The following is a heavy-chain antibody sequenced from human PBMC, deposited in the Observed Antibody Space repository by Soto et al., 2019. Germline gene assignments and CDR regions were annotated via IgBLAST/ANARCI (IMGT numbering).Heavy chain of an antibody. D-gene: IGHD2-21*02. Sequence: GESLKISCKGSGYSFTSYWISWVRQMPGKGLEWMGRIDPSDSYTNYSPSFQGHVTISAGKSISTAYLQWSSLKASDTAMYYCARVVVVTAISAFVIWGQGTMVTVSS. V-gene: IGHV5-10-1*01. CDR1: GYSFTSYW. CDR2: IDPSDSYT. CDR3: ARVVVVTAISAFVI. J-gene: IGHJ3*02.